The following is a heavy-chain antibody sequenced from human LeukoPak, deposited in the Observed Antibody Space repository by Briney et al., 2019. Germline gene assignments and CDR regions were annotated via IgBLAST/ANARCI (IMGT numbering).Heavy chain of an antibody. CDR3: ARDGGGYGSGSYPLFDY. V-gene: IGHV4-4*02. CDR2: IYHSGST. J-gene: IGHJ4*02. D-gene: IGHD3-10*01. Sequence: SGTLSLTCAVSGGSISSSNWWSWVRQPPGKGLEWIGEIYHSGSTNYNPSLKSRVTISVDKPKNQFSLKLSSVTAADTAVYYCARDGGGYGSGSYPLFDYWGQGTLVTVSS. CDR1: GGSISSSNW.